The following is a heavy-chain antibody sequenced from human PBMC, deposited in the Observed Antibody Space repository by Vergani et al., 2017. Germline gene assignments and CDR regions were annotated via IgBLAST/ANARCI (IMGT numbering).Heavy chain of an antibody. CDR2: IYSTGST. V-gene: IGHV4-31*03. Sequence: QVQLQESGPGLVKPSQTLSLTCSVSGDSISSGVYYWNWIRQHPGKGLEWIGYIYSTGSTHHNPSLRRRINMSVDTSENQFSLKLNSVTAADTAMYYCAKKGGYDEGDAFRIGYFDSWGPGILVTVSS. D-gene: IGHD3-22*01. CDR3: AKKGGYDEGDAFRIGYFDS. J-gene: IGHJ4*02. CDR1: GDSISSGVYY.